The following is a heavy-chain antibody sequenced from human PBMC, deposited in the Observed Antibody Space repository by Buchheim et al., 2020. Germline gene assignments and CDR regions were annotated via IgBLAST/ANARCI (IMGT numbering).Heavy chain of an antibody. CDR1: GYTFTSYY. D-gene: IGHD2-15*01. CDR3: ARDLGYCSGGSCYSPYYYYGMDV. CDR2: INPSGGST. Sequence: QVQLVQSGAEVKKPGASVKVSCKASGYTFTSYYMHWVRQAPGQGLEWMGIINPSGGSTSYAQKFQGRVTMTRDTSTSTVYMELSSLRSEDTAVYYCARDLGYCSGGSCYSPYYYYGMDVWGQGAT. J-gene: IGHJ6*02. V-gene: IGHV1-46*01.